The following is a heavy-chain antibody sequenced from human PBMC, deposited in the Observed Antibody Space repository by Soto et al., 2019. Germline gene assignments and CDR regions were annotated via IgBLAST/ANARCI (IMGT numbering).Heavy chain of an antibody. D-gene: IGHD6-6*01. CDR2: ISSSSSYI. V-gene: IGHV3-21*01. CDR1: GFTFSSYS. Sequence: GGSLRLSCAASGFTFSSYSMNWVRQAPGKGLEWVSSISSSSSYIYYADSVKGRFTISRDNAKNSLYLQMNSLRAEDTAVYYCARDGRIAARPFGYWGQGTLVTVSS. CDR3: ARDGRIAARPFGY. J-gene: IGHJ4*02.